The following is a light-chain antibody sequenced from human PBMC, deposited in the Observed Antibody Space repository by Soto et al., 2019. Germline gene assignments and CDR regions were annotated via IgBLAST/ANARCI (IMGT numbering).Light chain of an antibody. J-gene: IGKJ2*01. V-gene: IGKV1-33*01. CDR2: DAS. Sequence: DIQMTQSPSSLSASVGDRVTITCQATQDTNNYLNWYQHKSGKAPKLLIYDASNLETGVPSRFSGSGSGTDFTFTISSLQPEDIATYYCQQYGNLPYTFGQGTKVEI. CDR1: QDTNNY. CDR3: QQYGNLPYT.